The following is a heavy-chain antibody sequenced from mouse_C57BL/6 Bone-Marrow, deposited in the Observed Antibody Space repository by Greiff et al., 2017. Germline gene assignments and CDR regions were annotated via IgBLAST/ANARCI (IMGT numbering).Heavy chain of an antibody. CDR2: ISNGGGST. CDR3: AREGRGYYFDY. V-gene: IGHV5-12*01. CDR1: GFTFSDYY. Sequence: EVKLVESGGGLVQPGGSLKLSCAASGFTFSDYYMYWVRQTPEKRLEWVAYISNGGGSTYYPDTVKGRVTISRDNAKNTLYLQMSRLKSEDTAMYYCAREGRGYYFDYWGQGTTLTVSS. J-gene: IGHJ2*01.